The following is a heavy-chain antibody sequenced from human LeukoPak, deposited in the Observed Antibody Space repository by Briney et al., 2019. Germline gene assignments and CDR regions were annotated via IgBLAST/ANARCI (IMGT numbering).Heavy chain of an antibody. CDR1: GFTFSHYW. D-gene: IGHD3-10*01. J-gene: IGHJ4*02. Sequence: AGSLRLSCAASGFTFSHYWMSWVRQAPGKGLEWVANIKQDGSEKNYVDSVKGRFTISRDNAKNSLYLQMNILRAEDTAVYYCARDLYASGSYDYWGQGTLVTVSS. CDR2: IKQDGSEK. CDR3: ARDLYASGSYDY. V-gene: IGHV3-7*04.